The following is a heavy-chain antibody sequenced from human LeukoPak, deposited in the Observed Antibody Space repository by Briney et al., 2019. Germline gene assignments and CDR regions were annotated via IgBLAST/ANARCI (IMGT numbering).Heavy chain of an antibody. CDR3: ARGVVGGQWLLYYFDY. CDR1: GYTFTSYY. Sequence: ASVKGSCKASGYTFTSYYMHWVRQAPGQGPEWMGIINPSGGRTSYEQKFQGRVTMTRDMSTSTVYMELSSLRSEDTAVYYCARGVVGGQWLLYYFDYWGQGTLVTVSS. V-gene: IGHV1-46*01. D-gene: IGHD3-22*01. J-gene: IGHJ4*02. CDR2: INPSGGRT.